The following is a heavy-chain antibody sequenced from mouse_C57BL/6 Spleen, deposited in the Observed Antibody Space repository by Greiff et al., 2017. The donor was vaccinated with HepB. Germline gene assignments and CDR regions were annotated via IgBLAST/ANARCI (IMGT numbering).Heavy chain of an antibody. Sequence: EVQVVESGGGLVQPGGSLKLSCAASGFTFSDYYMYWVRQTPEKRLEWVAYISNGGGSTYYPDTVKGRFTISRDNAKNTLYLQMSRLKSEDTAMYYCARRITTVVGAMDYWGQGTSVTVSS. CDR2: ISNGGGST. CDR3: ARRITTVVGAMDY. V-gene: IGHV5-12*01. D-gene: IGHD1-1*01. CDR1: GFTFSDYY. J-gene: IGHJ4*01.